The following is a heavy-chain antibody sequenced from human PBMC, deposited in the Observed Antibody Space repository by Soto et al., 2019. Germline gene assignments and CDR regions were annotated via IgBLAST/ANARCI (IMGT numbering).Heavy chain of an antibody. Sequence: SETLSLTCTFSGSSIIGYYWTWIRQSPERGLEWIGYIHYSGSANYNPSLNSRLTMSVDRSKSQFSMKLASVTAADTAVYYCARGVCGSGLSWFDPWGQGTLVTVSS. CDR3: ARGVCGSGLSWFDP. CDR1: GSSIIGYY. J-gene: IGHJ5*02. D-gene: IGHD6-19*01. CDR2: IHYSGSA. V-gene: IGHV4-59*12.